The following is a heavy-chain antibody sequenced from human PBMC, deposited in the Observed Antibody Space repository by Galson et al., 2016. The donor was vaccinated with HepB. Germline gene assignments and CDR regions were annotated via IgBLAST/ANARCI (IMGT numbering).Heavy chain of an antibody. CDR1: GGSFSGYY. CDR2: MYYSGST. V-gene: IGHV4-39*01. CDR3: ARHPSNYNILTGYYDS. Sequence: SETLSLTCTVYGGSFSGYYWSWIRQPPGKGLEWIGSMYYSGSTYYNPSLKSRVTISVDKSKNQFSLKLSSVTAADTAVYYCARHPSNYNILTGYYDSWGQGTLVTVSS. D-gene: IGHD3-9*01. J-gene: IGHJ5*01.